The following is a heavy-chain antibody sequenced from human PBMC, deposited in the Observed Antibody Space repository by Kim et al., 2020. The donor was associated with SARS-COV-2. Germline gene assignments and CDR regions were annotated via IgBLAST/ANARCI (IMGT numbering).Heavy chain of an antibody. CDR1: GYVFTSYL. Sequence: ASVKVSCKASGYVFTSYLMHWLRQAPGQGLEFMGWIHGGSGDTKYSHKFQGRVAITRDISTSTAYMDLTSLTSEDTAVYYCAKDPGGTYDYWGQGTRVTVSS. J-gene: IGHJ4*02. V-gene: IGHV1-3*01. CDR2: IHGGSGDT. CDR3: AKDPGGTYDY.